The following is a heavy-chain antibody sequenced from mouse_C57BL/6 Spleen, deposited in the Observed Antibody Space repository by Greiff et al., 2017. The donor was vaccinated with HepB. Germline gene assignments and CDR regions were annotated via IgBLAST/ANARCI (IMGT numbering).Heavy chain of an antibody. J-gene: IGHJ3*01. Sequence: QVQLKESGPELVKPGASVKISCKASGYAFSSSWMNWVKQRPGKGLEWIGRIYPGDGDTNYNGKFKGKATLTADKSSSTAYMQLSSLTSEDSAVYFCARDDYAFAYWGQGTLVTVSA. V-gene: IGHV1-82*01. CDR2: IYPGDGDT. CDR1: GYAFSSSW. CDR3: ARDDYAFAY. D-gene: IGHD2-4*01.